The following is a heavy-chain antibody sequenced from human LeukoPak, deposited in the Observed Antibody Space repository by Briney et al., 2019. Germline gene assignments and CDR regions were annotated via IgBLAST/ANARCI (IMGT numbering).Heavy chain of an antibody. CDR3: ARGYYYDSSYFDY. V-gene: IGHV4-30-2*03. CDR2: IYYSGST. J-gene: IGHJ4*02. D-gene: IGHD3-22*01. Sequence: SQTLSLTCTVSGGSISSGDYYWSWIRQPPGKGLEWIGSIYYSGSTYYNPSLKSRVTISVDTSKNQFSLKLSSVTAADTAVYYCARGYYYDSSYFDYWGQGTLVTVSS. CDR1: GGSISSGDYY.